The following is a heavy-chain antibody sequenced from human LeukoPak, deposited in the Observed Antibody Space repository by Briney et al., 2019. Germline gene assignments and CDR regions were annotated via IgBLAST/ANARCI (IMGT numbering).Heavy chain of an antibody. V-gene: IGHV4-61*02. D-gene: IGHD1-26*01. CDR3: ARAPEEWELSYFDY. CDR1: GGSISSGSYY. Sequence: SQTLSLTCTVSGGSISSGSYYWSWIRQPAGKGLEWIGRIYTSGSTNYNPSLKSRVTISVDTSKNQFSLKLSSVTAADTAVYYCARAPEEWELSYFDYWGQGTLVPSPQ. CDR2: IYTSGST. J-gene: IGHJ4*02.